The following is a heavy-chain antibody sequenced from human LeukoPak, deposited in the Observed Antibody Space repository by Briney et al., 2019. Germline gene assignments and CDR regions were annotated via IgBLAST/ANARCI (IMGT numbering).Heavy chain of an antibody. CDR1: GVSISSYY. D-gene: IGHD5-12*01. V-gene: IGHV4-59*01. CDR3: ARSRAYDYHFDN. Sequence: SETLSLTCTVSGVSISSYYWSWIRQSPGKGLEWIGYIFYSGSTNYNPSLKSRVTISVDTSKNQFSLKLTSVTAADTAVYYCARSRAYDYHFDNWGQGTLVTVSS. J-gene: IGHJ4*02. CDR2: IFYSGST.